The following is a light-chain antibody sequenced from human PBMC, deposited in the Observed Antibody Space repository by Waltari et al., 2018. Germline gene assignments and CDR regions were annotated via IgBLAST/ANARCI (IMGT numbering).Light chain of an antibody. V-gene: IGLV2-14*01. J-gene: IGLJ2*01. CDR2: EVT. Sequence: QSALTQPASVSGSPGQSITISCTGTSSYVGGYNHVSWYQQQPGKAPKLLILEVTNRPSGISNRFSGSKSGNTASLTISGLQAEDEGEYYCSSFTTIGTLVVFGGGTKVTVL. CDR1: SSYVGGYNH. CDR3: SSFTTIGTLVV.